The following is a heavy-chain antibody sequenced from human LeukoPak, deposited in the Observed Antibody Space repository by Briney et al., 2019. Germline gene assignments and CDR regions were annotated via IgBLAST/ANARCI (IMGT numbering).Heavy chain of an antibody. CDR1: GFIFSNYG. D-gene: IGHD6-19*01. Sequence: GRSLRLSCAASGFIFSNYGIHWVRQAPGKGLEWVAVKWYDGSNKYYAESVKGRFTISGDNSKNTLYLQMNSLRAEDTAAYYCARRSGWYFDYWGQGTLVTVSS. CDR3: ARRSGWYFDY. J-gene: IGHJ4*02. V-gene: IGHV3-33*01. CDR2: KWYDGSNK.